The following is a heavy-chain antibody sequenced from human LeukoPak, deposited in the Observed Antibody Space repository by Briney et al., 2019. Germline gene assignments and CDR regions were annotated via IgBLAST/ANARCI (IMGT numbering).Heavy chain of an antibody. J-gene: IGHJ4*02. CDR2: IYHSGST. CDR3: ARGLGGNDEVDY. V-gene: IGHV4-38-2*02. Sequence: PSETLSLTCTVSGYSISSGYYWGWIRQPPGKGLEWIGSIYHSGSTYYNPSLKSRVTISVDTSKNQFSLKLSSVTAADTAVYYCARGLGGNDEVDYWGQGTLVTVSS. D-gene: IGHD4-23*01. CDR1: GYSISSGYY.